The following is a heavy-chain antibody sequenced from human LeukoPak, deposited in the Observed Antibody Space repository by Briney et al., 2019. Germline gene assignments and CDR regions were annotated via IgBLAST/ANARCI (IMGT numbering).Heavy chain of an antibody. Sequence: ASVKVSCKASGYTFTGYYMRWVRQAPGQGLEWMGWINPNSGGTNYAQKFQGRVTMTRDTSISTAYMELSRLRSDDTAVYYCAREPYDYVWGSYRYIHDYWGQGTLVTVSS. CDR3: AREPYDYVWGSYRYIHDY. D-gene: IGHD3-16*02. V-gene: IGHV1-2*02. J-gene: IGHJ4*02. CDR1: GYTFTGYY. CDR2: INPNSGGT.